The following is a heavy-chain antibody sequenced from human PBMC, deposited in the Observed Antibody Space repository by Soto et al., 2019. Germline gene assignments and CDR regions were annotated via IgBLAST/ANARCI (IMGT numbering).Heavy chain of an antibody. CDR2: LYHTGST. CDR1: GTSVTSYY. D-gene: IGHD3-16*01. J-gene: IGHJ3*01. V-gene: IGHV4-59*02. CDR3: ARDSTSMIDHDAFDV. Sequence: QVQLQESGPGLVKPSETLSLTCTVSGTSVTSYYWGWIRQSPGKGLEWIAYLYHTGSTTYNPSLRSRVTTSVNTSKNQFSLNLISVTAADTAVYYCARDSTSMIDHDAFDVWGQGAMVTVSA.